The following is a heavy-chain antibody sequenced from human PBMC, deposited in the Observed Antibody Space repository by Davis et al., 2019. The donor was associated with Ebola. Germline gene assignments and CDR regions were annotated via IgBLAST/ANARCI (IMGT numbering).Heavy chain of an antibody. CDR3: ARLDYFDTSGYYKPLFY. Sequence: GESLKISCQGSGYSFTRYWIGWVRQMPGKGLEWMGIIYPGDSDTRYSPSFQGQVTISADKSSSTAYLQWSSLKASDTAMYYCARLDYFDTSGYYKPLFYWGQGTLVTVSS. CDR2: IYPGDSDT. V-gene: IGHV5-51*01. D-gene: IGHD3-22*01. CDR1: GYSFTRYW. J-gene: IGHJ4*02.